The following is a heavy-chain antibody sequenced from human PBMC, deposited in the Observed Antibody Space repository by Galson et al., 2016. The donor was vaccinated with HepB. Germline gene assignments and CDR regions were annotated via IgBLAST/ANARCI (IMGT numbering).Heavy chain of an antibody. CDR3: AKGFDSRRDGWYNY. CDR1: GGTFSKCP. D-gene: IGHD6-19*01. Sequence: SVKVSCKASGGTFSKCPVAWVRQAPGQGLEWMGGINPISGTTKYAQKFQGRVTITADKSTSTAYMEVNNLRSEDTALYYCAKGFDSRRDGWYNYWGQGTLVTVSS. CDR2: INPISGTT. J-gene: IGHJ4*02. V-gene: IGHV1-69*06.